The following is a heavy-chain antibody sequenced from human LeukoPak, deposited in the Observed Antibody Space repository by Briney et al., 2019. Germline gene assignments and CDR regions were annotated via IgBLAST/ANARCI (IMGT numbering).Heavy chain of an antibody. CDR3: ARDEIDEYCSSTSCNYHPPYIDY. CDR2: ISSSGSTI. CDR1: GFTFSDYY. V-gene: IGHV3-11*01. D-gene: IGHD2-2*01. Sequence: PGGSLRLSCAASGFTFSDYYMSWIRQAPVKGLEWVSYISSSGSTIYYADSVKGRFTISRDNAKNSLYLQMNSLRAEDTAVYYCARDEIDEYCSSTSCNYHPPYIDYWGQGTLVTVSS. J-gene: IGHJ4*02.